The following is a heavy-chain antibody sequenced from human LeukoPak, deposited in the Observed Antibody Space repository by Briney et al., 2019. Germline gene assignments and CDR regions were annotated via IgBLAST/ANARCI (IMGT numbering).Heavy chain of an antibody. V-gene: IGHV3-30-3*01. CDR2: VSNDGTNK. Sequence: GGSLRLSCAASGFPFNTYFMHWVRQAPGKGLEWVATVSNDGTNKFYADSVKGRFTISRDNSKNTLYLQMNSLTAEDTAVYYCATDTHPYSYGYRWGQGTLVTVSS. J-gene: IGHJ4*02. CDR1: GFPFNTYF. CDR3: ATDTHPYSYGYR. D-gene: IGHD5-18*01.